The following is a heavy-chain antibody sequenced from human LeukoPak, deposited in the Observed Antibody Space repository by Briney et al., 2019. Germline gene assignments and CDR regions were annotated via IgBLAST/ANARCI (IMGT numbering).Heavy chain of an antibody. CDR1: GGTFSSYA. CDR3: ARSDYSNFEFDY. D-gene: IGHD4-11*01. J-gene: IGHJ4*02. V-gene: IGHV3-53*01. Sequence: GASVKVSCKASGGTFSSYAISWVRQAPGKGLEWVSVIYSGGSTYYADSVKGRFTISRDNSKNTLYLQMNSLRAEDTAVYYCARSDYSNFEFDYWGQGTLVTVSS. CDR2: IYSGGST.